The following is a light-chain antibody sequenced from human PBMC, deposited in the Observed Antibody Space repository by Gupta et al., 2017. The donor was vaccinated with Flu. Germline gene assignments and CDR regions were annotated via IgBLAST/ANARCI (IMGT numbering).Light chain of an antibody. V-gene: IGKV1-5*03. CDR1: QSISSW. Sequence: DLQMTHSPSTLSASIGDRATITCRASQSISSWLSWYQQQPGKAPKPLIYKASTLESGVPSRFSGSGSGTEFTLTISSLQPDDFATYHCQQYNTDSRTFGQGTKVEIK. J-gene: IGKJ1*01. CDR2: KAS. CDR3: QQYNTDSRT.